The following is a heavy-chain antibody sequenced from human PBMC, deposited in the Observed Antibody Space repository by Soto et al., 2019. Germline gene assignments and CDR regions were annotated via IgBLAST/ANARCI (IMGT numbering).Heavy chain of an antibody. J-gene: IGHJ4*02. V-gene: IGHV4-39*01. CDR3: AIISSSWYNSVDY. Sequence: QLQLQESGPGLVKPSETLSLTCTVSGGSISSSSYYWGWIRQPPGKGLEWIGSIYYSGSTYYNPSLKSRVTISVDTSKNQFSLKLSSVTAADTAVYHCAIISSSWYNSVDYWGQGTLVTVSS. CDR1: GGSISSSSYY. D-gene: IGHD6-13*01. CDR2: IYYSGST.